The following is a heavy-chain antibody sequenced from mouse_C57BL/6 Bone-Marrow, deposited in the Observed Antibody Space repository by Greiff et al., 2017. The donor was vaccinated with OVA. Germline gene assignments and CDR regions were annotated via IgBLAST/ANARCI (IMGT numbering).Heavy chain of an antibody. J-gene: IGHJ2*01. CDR3: AVCSEYYFDY. Sequence: EVHLVESGPVLVKPGASVKMSCKASGYTFTDYYMNWVKQSHGKSLEWIGVINPYNGGTSYNQKFKGKATLTVDKSSSTAYMELNSLTSEDSAVYYCAVCSEYYFDYWGQGTTLTVSS. CDR2: INPYNGGT. V-gene: IGHV1-19*01. CDR1: GYTFTDYY.